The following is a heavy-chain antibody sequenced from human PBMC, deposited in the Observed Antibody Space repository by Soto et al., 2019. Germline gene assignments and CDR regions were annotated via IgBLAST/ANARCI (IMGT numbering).Heavy chain of an antibody. Sequence: SVKVSCKASGGTFSTYAISWVRQAPGQGLEWVGGIIPIFGTASYAQKFQGRVTITADESTSTAYMELSSLRSEDTAVYYCARAAYSYGTAYLSYYYGMDVWGQGTTVTVSS. CDR2: IIPIFGTA. D-gene: IGHD5-18*01. J-gene: IGHJ6*02. CDR3: ARAAYSYGTAYLSYYYGMDV. CDR1: GGTFSTYA. V-gene: IGHV1-69*13.